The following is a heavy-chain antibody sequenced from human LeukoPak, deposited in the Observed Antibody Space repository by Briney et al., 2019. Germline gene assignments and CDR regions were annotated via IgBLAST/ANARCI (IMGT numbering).Heavy chain of an antibody. CDR1: GFTFSSYE. CDR3: ARSLITMVRGVIGGDYFDY. D-gene: IGHD3-10*01. CDR2: ISSSGSTI. V-gene: IGHV3-48*03. Sequence: GGSLRLSCAASGFTFSSYEMNWVRQAPGKGLEWVSYISSSGSTIYYADSVKGRFTISRDNAKKSLYLQMNSLRAEDTAVYYCARSLITMVRGVIGGDYFDYWGQGTLVTVSS. J-gene: IGHJ4*02.